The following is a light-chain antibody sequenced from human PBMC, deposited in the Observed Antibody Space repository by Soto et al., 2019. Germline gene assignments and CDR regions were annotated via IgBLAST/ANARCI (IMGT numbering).Light chain of an antibody. CDR2: DAS. V-gene: IGKV3-11*01. Sequence: EIVLAQSPATLSLSPGERATLSCRASQSVSSYLAWYQQKPGQAPRLLIYDASNRATGIPARFSGSGSGTDFTLTISSLEPEDFAVYYCKQRSSWWKCGQGTKGDIK. CDR3: KQRSSWWK. J-gene: IGKJ1*01. CDR1: QSVSSY.